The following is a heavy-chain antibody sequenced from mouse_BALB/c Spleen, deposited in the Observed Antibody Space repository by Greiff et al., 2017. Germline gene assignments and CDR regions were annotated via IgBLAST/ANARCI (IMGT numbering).Heavy chain of an antibody. J-gene: IGHJ3*01. CDR3: ARTGGSAY. CDR2: ISSGSSTI. Sequence: EVKLVESGGGLVQPGGSRKLSCAASGFTFSSFGMHWVRQAPEKGLEWVAYISSGSSTIYYADTVKGRFTISRDNPTNTLFLQMTSLRSEDTAMYYCARTGGSAYWGQGTLVTVSA. V-gene: IGHV5-17*02. CDR1: GFTFSSFG.